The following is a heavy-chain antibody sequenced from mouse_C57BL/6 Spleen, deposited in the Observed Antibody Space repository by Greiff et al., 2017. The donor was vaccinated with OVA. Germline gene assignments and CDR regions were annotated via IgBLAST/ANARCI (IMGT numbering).Heavy chain of an antibody. D-gene: IGHD1-1*01. J-gene: IGHJ2*01. CDR3: ARATTVVAPIDY. V-gene: IGHV5-17*01. Sequence: EVQLVESGGGLVKPGGSLKLSCAASGFTFSDYGMHWVRQAPEKGLEWVAYISSGSSTIYYADTVKGRFTISRDNAKNTLFLQMTSLRSEDTAMYYCARATTVVAPIDYWGQGTTLTVSS. CDR1: GFTFSDYG. CDR2: ISSGSSTI.